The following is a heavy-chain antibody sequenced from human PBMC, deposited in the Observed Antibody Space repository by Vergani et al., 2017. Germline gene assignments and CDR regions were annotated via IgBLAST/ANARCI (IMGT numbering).Heavy chain of an antibody. D-gene: IGHD5-12*01. Sequence: QVQLVQSGAEVKKPGSSVKVSCKASGGTFSSYTISWVRQAPGQGLEWMGRIIPILGIANYAQKFQGRVTITADKSTSTAYMELSSLRSEDTAVYYCAGGRRERGYSGYEYYYYGMDVWGQGTTVTVSS. CDR1: GGTFSSYT. CDR2: IIPILGIA. V-gene: IGHV1-69*02. J-gene: IGHJ6*02. CDR3: AGGRRERGYSGYEYYYYGMDV.